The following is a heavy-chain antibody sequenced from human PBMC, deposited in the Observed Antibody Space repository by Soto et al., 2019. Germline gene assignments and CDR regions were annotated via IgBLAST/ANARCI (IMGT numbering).Heavy chain of an antibody. V-gene: IGHV3-30-3*01. Sequence: GGSLRLSCAASEFTFSSYAMHWVRQAPGRGLEWVALISFDGTHQYYADSVKGRFTISRDNSKNILFLQMHSLRPDESAIYLCARPIPRWSYHYGMAV. D-gene: IGHD3-3*01. CDR2: ISFDGTHQ. CDR3: ARPIPRWSYHYGMAV. CDR1: EFTFSSYA. J-gene: IGHJ6*01.